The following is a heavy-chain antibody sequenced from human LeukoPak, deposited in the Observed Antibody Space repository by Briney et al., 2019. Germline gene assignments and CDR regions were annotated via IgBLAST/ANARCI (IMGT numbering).Heavy chain of an antibody. J-gene: IGHJ4*02. D-gene: IGHD4-11*01. Sequence: PSETLSLTCTVSGGSISSSSYYWGWIRQPPGKGREWIGSIYYSGSTYYNPSLKSRVTISVDTSKNQFSLELSSVTAADTAVYYCARHPSATVGDYWGQGTLVTVSS. CDR1: GGSISSSSYY. CDR2: IYYSGST. V-gene: IGHV4-39*01. CDR3: ARHPSATVGDY.